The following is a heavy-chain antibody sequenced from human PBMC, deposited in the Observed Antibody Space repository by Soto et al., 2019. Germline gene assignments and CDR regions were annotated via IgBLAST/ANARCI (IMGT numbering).Heavy chain of an antibody. CDR1: GGSISSGGYY. CDR3: ARVDYYDSSGYLRY. CDR2: IYYSGST. J-gene: IGHJ4*02. D-gene: IGHD3-22*01. Sequence: SETLSLTCTVSGGSISSGGYYWSWIRQHPGKGLEWIGYIYYSGSTYYNPSLKSRVTISVDTSKNQFSLKLSSVTAADTAVYYCARVDYYDSSGYLRYWGQGTLVTVSS. V-gene: IGHV4-31*03.